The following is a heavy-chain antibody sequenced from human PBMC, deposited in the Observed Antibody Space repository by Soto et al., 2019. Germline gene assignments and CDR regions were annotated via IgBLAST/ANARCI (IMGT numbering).Heavy chain of an antibody. J-gene: IGHJ6*02. CDR2: IYPGDSDT. CDR1: GDSFTSYW. CDR3: ATTSAAGKYYSGMDV. V-gene: IGHV5-51*01. Sequence: ESLKISCKRSGDSFTSYWSGWVRQMPGKGLEWMGIIYPGDSDTRYSPSFQGQVTISADKSISTAYLQWSSLKASDTAMYYCATTSAAGKYYSGMDVWGQGTPVTVSS. D-gene: IGHD6-13*01.